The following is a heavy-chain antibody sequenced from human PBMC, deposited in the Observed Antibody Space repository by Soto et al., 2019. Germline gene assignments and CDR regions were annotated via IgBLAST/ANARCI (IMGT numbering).Heavy chain of an antibody. CDR1: GGSISSGDYY. J-gene: IGHJ3*02. Sequence: TSETLSLTCTVSGGSISSGDYYWSWIRQPPGKGQEWIGYIYYSGSTYYKPSPKNRVNISVDTSKNQFSLKLNSVTAADTALYYCAYCSGGSCYPGAFDIWGQGTMVTVSS. V-gene: IGHV4-30-4*01. CDR2: IYYSGST. CDR3: AYCSGGSCYPGAFDI. D-gene: IGHD2-15*01.